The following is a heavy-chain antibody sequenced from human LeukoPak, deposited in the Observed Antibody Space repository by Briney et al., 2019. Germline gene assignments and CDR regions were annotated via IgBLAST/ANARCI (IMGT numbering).Heavy chain of an antibody. D-gene: IGHD6-13*01. J-gene: IGHJ4*02. CDR3: ATKTGIAAAVMVIFDY. CDR1: GFTFSNFV. Sequence: PGGSLRLSCAASGFTFSNFVMNWVRQAPGKGLQWVSTIGAGGVNTFYADSVKGRFTISRDDSQNTLYLQLNSLRAEDTAVYYCATKTGIAAAVMVIFDYWGQGTLVTVSS. V-gene: IGHV3-23*01. CDR2: IGAGGVNT.